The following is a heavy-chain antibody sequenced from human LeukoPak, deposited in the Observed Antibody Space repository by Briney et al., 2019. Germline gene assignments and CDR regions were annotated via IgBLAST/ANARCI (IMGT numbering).Heavy chain of an antibody. V-gene: IGHV3-21*01. CDR1: GFTLSDYA. CDR3: ARDLISMIRGVSSLDP. CDR2: ISSSSSYI. J-gene: IGHJ5*02. Sequence: GGSLRLSCAASGFTLSDYAMNWVRQAPGKGLEWVSSISSSSSYIYYADSVKGRFTISRDNAKNSLYLQMNSLRAEDTAVYYCARDLISMIRGVSSLDPWGQGTLVTVSS. D-gene: IGHD3-10*01.